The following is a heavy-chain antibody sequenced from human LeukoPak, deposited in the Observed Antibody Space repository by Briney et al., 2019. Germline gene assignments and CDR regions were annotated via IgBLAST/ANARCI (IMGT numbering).Heavy chain of an antibody. CDR2: IYYSVST. V-gene: IGHV4-59*01. Sequence: SETLSLTCTVSGGSISSYYWSWIRQPPGKGLEWIGYIYYSVSTNYNPSLKSRVTISVDTSKNQFSLKLSSVTAADTAVYYCARDFGYSSGWYWFDPWGQGTLVTVSS. D-gene: IGHD6-19*01. J-gene: IGHJ5*02. CDR1: GGSISSYY. CDR3: ARDFGYSSGWYWFDP.